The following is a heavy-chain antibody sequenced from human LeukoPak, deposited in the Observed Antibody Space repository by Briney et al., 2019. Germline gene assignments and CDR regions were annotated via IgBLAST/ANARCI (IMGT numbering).Heavy chain of an antibody. CDR3: AKMKGHPLPKYYMDV. CDR2: ISGSGDNT. Sequence: PGGSLRLSCAASGFTFSSYGMHWVRQAPGKGLEWVSGISGSGDNTLYADSVKGRFTISRDNSKNTLYLEMNSLRAEDTAIYYCAKMKGHPLPKYYMDVWGQGTTVTVSS. J-gene: IGHJ6*01. CDR1: GFTFSSYG. V-gene: IGHV3-23*01. D-gene: IGHD1-26*01.